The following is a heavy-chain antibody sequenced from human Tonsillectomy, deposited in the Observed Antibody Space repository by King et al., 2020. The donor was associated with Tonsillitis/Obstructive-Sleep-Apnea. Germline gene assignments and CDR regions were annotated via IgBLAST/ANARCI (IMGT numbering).Heavy chain of an antibody. CDR3: ATRRCSSTSCYTDNWFDP. Sequence: HVQLQQWGAGLLKPSETLSLTCAVYGGSFSGYYWSWIRQPPGKGLEWIGEINHSGSTNYNPSLKSRVTISVDTSKNQFSLKLSSVTAADTAVYYCATRRCSSTSCYTDNWFDPWGQGTLVTVSS. D-gene: IGHD2-2*01. CDR1: GGSFSGYY. J-gene: IGHJ5*02. CDR2: INHSGST. V-gene: IGHV4-34*01.